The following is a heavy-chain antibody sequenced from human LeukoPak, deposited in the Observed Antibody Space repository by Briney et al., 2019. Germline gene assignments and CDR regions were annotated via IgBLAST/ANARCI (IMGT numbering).Heavy chain of an antibody. CDR2: IWYDGSNK. Sequence: GGSLRLSCAASGFTFTNYAMTWVRQAPGKGLEWVAVIWYDGSNKYYADSVKGRFTISRDNSKNTLYLQMNSLRAEDTAVYYCVTIKLGSSWYYFDYWGQGTLVTVSS. CDR3: VTIKLGSSWYYFDY. CDR1: GFTFTNYA. D-gene: IGHD6-13*01. J-gene: IGHJ4*02. V-gene: IGHV3-33*08.